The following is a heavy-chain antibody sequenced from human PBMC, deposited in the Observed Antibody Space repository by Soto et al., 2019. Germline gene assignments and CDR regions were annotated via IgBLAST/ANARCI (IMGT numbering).Heavy chain of an antibody. CDR1: GGSISSGDYY. J-gene: IGHJ4*02. D-gene: IGHD3-16*02. CDR3: ASYVWGSYRPLAVSAGFDY. Sequence: PSETLSLTCTVSGGSISSGDYYWSWIRQPPGKGLEWIGYIYYSGSTYYNPSLKSRVTISVDTSKNQFSLKLSSVTAADTAVYYCASYVWGSYRPLAVSAGFDYWGQGTLVTVSS. V-gene: IGHV4-30-4*01. CDR2: IYYSGST.